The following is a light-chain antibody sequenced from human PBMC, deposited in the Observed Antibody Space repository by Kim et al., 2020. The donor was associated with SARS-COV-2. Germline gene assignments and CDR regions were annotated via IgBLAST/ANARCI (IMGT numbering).Light chain of an antibody. J-gene: IGLJ3*02. V-gene: IGLV3-1*01. CDR3: QAWDSGTWV. Sequence: SYELTQPPSVSVSPGQTASITCSGHKLGDKYACWYQQKPGQSPVLVISQDSKRPSGIPERFSGSNSGNTATLTISGTQAMDEADYYCQAWDSGTWVFGVGTQLTVL. CDR1: KLGDKY. CDR2: QDS.